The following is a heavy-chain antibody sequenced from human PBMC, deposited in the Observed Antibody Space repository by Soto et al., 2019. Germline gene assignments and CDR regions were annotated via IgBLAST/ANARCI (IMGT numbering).Heavy chain of an antibody. Sequence: GESLKISCKGSGYSFAGYWITCVRQKPGKGLEWMGRIDPSDSQTYYSPSFRGHVTISVTKSITTVFLQWSSLRASDTAMYYCARQIYDSDTGPNFQYYFDSWVQGTPVTVSS. CDR2: IDPSDSQT. CDR1: GYSFAGYW. D-gene: IGHD3-22*01. CDR3: ARQIYDSDTGPNFQYYFDS. J-gene: IGHJ4*02. V-gene: IGHV5-10-1*01.